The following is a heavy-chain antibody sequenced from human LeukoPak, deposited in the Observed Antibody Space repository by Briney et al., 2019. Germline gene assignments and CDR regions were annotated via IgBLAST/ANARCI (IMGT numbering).Heavy chain of an antibody. CDR3: GRDWFKTGDPAS. CDR1: GFTVSNYY. V-gene: IGHV3-66*01. Sequence: GGSLRLSCEASGFTVSNYYMSWVRQAPGKGLECVSVIYSGGTTHYADSVKGRFTISRDNSKNTLYLQMSSLRVEDTAVYYCGRDWFKTGDPASWGQGTLDTVSS. J-gene: IGHJ4*02. D-gene: IGHD7-27*01. CDR2: IYSGGTT.